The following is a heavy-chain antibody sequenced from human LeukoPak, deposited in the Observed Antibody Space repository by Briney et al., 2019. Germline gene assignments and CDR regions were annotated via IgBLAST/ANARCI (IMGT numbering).Heavy chain of an antibody. CDR2: IYHSGST. J-gene: IGHJ4*02. V-gene: IGHV4-38-2*02. D-gene: IGHD3-10*01. CDR3: AKAQVLLWFGELLSYYFDY. CDR1: GYSISSGYY. Sequence: SETLSLTCTVSGYSISSGYYWGWIRQPPGKGLEWIGSIYHSGSTYYNPSLKSRVTISVDTSKNQFSLKLSSVTAADTAVYYCAKAQVLLWFGELLSYYFDYWGQGTLVTVSS.